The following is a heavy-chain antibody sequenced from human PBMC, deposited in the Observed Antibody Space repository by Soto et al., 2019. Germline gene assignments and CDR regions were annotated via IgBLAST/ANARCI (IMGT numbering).Heavy chain of an antibody. V-gene: IGHV4-31*03. Sequence: QVQLQASGPGLVKPSQTLSLTCTVSGGSISNDNYYWSWIRQHPGKGLEWTGSIYYSGSTYYNPSLKSRVTISVDTSKNQFSPKLSSVTAADTAVYYCARSSYGDYGGFDYWGQGTLVTVSS. D-gene: IGHD4-17*01. CDR1: GGSISNDNYY. CDR3: ARSSYGDYGGFDY. J-gene: IGHJ4*02. CDR2: IYYSGST.